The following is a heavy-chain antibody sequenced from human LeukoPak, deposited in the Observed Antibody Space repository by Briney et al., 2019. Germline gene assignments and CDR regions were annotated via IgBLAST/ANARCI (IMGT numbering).Heavy chain of an antibody. CDR2: IWYDGSNK. J-gene: IGHJ4*02. Sequence: PGRSLRLSCAASGSTLSSFGMHWVRQAPGKGLEWVAVIWYDGSNKYYADSVKGRFTISRDNSKNTLYLQMNSLRAEDTAVYYCARELPPVVTYYLDYWGQGTLVTVSS. CDR3: ARELPPVVTYYLDY. CDR1: GSTLSSFG. V-gene: IGHV3-33*01. D-gene: IGHD3-22*01.